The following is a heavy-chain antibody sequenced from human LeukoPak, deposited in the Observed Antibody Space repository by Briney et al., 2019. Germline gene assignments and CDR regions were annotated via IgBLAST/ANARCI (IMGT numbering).Heavy chain of an antibody. D-gene: IGHD3-10*01. CDR2: IYTSGST. Sequence: SQTLSLTCTVSGGSISSGSYYWSWIRQPAGKGLEWIGRIYTSGSTNYNPSLKSRVTISVDTSKNQFSLKLSSVTAADTAVYYCARGGYYGPEGYWGQGTLVTVSS. J-gene: IGHJ4*02. CDR1: GGSISSGSYY. CDR3: ARGGYYGPEGY. V-gene: IGHV4-61*02.